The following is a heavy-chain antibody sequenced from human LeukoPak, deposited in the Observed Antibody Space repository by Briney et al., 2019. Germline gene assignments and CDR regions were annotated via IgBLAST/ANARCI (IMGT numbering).Heavy chain of an antibody. CDR1: GFTFGDYA. CDR2: ISSSSTYT. Sequence: GGSLRLSCTASGFTFGDYAMSWVRQAPGKGLEWGSSISSSSTYTYHADSVKGRFTISRDNAKNSLYLQMNSLRAADTAVYYCAREDASSLDVWGKGTTVTVSS. V-gene: IGHV3-21*01. CDR3: AREDASSLDV. J-gene: IGHJ6*04. D-gene: IGHD3-10*01.